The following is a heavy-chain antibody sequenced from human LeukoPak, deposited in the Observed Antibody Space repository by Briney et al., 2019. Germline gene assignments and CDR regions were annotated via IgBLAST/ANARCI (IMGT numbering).Heavy chain of an antibody. Sequence: KPSETLSLTCAVYGGSFSGYYWSWIRQPPGKGLEWIGEINHSGSTNYNPSLKSRVTISVDTSKNQFSLKLSSVTAADTAVYYCARGRSPRLYYYGSGSYYTNYYYYTDVWGKGTTVTVSS. CDR1: GGSFSGYY. D-gene: IGHD3-10*01. V-gene: IGHV4-34*01. J-gene: IGHJ6*03. CDR2: INHSGST. CDR3: ARGRSPRLYYYGSGSYYTNYYYYTDV.